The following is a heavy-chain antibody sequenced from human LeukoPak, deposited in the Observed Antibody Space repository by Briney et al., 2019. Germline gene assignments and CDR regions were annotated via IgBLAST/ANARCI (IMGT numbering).Heavy chain of an antibody. J-gene: IGHJ4*02. CDR2: ISGSGVTT. D-gene: IGHD3-10*01. Sequence: GESLRLSCAASGFTFSSYAMSWVRQAPGKGLEWVSAISGSGVTTYYADSVKGRFTISRDNSKNTLYLQMNSLRAEDTALYYCAKDRDYYLVGFFDYWGQGTLVTVSS. CDR1: GFTFSSYA. V-gene: IGHV3-23*01. CDR3: AKDRDYYLVGFFDY.